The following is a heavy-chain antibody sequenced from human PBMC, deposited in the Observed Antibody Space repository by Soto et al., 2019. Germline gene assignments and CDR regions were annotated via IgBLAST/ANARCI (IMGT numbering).Heavy chain of an antibody. V-gene: IGHV4-4*02. J-gene: IGHJ4*02. CDR1: GGSISISSW. CDR2: IYHSGSS. D-gene: IGHD1-26*01. CDR3: ARSNSGNYYEVFDY. Sequence: SSETLSLTCAVSGGSISISSWWSWVRQPPGKGLEWIGEIYHSGSSNYNPSLKSRVTISVDKSKNQFSLKLSSVTAADTAVYYCARSNSGNYYEVFDYWGQGTLVTSPQ.